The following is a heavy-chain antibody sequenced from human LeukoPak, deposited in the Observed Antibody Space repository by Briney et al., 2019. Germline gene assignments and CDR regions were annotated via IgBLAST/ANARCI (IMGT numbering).Heavy chain of an antibody. CDR1: GFTFSSYW. V-gene: IGHV3-74*01. J-gene: IGHJ3*02. CDR2: INSDGSST. Sequence: GGSLRLSCAASGFTFSSYWMHWVRQAPGKGLVWVSRINSDGSSTSYADSVKGRFTISRDNAKNSLYLQMNSLRAEDTAVYYCASPMSGNSYDAFDIWGQGTMVTVSS. CDR3: ASPMSGNSYDAFDI. D-gene: IGHD4-23*01.